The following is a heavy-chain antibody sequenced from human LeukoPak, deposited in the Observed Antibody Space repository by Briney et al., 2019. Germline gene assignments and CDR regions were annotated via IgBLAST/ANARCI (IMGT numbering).Heavy chain of an antibody. V-gene: IGHV4-39*01. CDR1: GGSISSSSYY. CDR3: ARLKTQYYYDSSGYYGFDP. D-gene: IGHD3-22*01. Sequence: SETLSLTCTVSGGSISSSSYYWGWIRQPPGKGLEWIGSIYYCGSTYYNPSLKSRVTISVDTSKNQFSLKLSSVTAADTAVYYCARLKTQYYYDSSGYYGFDPWGQGTLVTVSS. CDR2: IYYCGST. J-gene: IGHJ5*02.